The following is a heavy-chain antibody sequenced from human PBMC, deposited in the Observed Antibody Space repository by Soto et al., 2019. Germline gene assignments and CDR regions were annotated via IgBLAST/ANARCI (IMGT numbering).Heavy chain of an antibody. Sequence: EVQLLESGGGLVQPGGSLRLSCAASGFTFSSYAMSWVRQAPGKGLEWVSAISGSGGSTYYADSVKGRFTISRDNSKNTLYLQMNGLRAEDTAVYYCAKSSGGGTVTTYYYWGQGTLVTVSS. D-gene: IGHD4-17*01. J-gene: IGHJ4*02. V-gene: IGHV3-23*01. CDR3: AKSSGGGTVTTYYY. CDR1: GFTFSSYA. CDR2: ISGSGGST.